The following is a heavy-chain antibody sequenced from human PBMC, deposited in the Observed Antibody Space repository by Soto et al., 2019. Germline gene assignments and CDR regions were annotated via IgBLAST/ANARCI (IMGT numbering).Heavy chain of an antibody. CDR1: GGTFYTYT. Sequence: QVQLVQSGAEVRKPGASVQVSCKASGGTFYTYTFSWVRQAPGQGLEWMGSITPIYPTTNYAEKFQGRLTVTADGSMSTAYMELSSLTSDDTAVYYCARIPRYSFPTSDDLDSWGQGTLVTVSS. D-gene: IGHD5-18*01. CDR2: ITPIYPTT. J-gene: IGHJ4*02. V-gene: IGHV1-69*15. CDR3: ARIPRYSFPTSDDLDS.